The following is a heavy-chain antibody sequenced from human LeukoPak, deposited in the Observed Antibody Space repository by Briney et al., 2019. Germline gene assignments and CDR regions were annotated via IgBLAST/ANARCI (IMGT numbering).Heavy chain of an antibody. CDR3: ARDAYYDSSGYYSY. CDR1: GGSISSGNYY. D-gene: IGHD3-22*01. J-gene: IGHJ4*02. V-gene: IGHV4-61*02. Sequence: PSETLSLTCTVSGGSISSGNYYWSWIRQPAGKGLEWIGRIYTSGSTNYNPSLKSRVTISVDMSKNQFSLKLSSVTAADTAVYYCARDAYYDSSGYYSYWGQGTLVTVPS. CDR2: IYTSGST.